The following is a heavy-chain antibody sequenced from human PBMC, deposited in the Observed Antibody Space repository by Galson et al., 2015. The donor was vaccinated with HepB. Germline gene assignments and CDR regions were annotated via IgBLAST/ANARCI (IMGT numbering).Heavy chain of an antibody. J-gene: IGHJ6*03. CDR2: INHSGST. CDR1: GGSFSGYY. V-gene: IGHV4-34*01. D-gene: IGHD2-2*01. Sequence: SETLSLTCAVYGGSFSGYYWSWIRQPPGKGLEWIGEINHSGSTNYNPSLKSRVTISVDTSKNQFSLKLSSVTAADTAVYYCARVVVVPAAMRGVYYYYYYMDVWGKGTTVTVSS. CDR3: ARVVVVPAAMRGVYYYYYYMDV.